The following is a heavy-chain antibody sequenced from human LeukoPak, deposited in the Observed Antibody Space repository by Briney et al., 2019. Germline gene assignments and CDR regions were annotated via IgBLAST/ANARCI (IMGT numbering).Heavy chain of an antibody. CDR3: ARGARRDGYNGALDI. Sequence: SVKVSCKASGGTFSSYAISWVRQAPGQGLEWMGGIIPIFGTANYAQKFQGRVTITADESTSTAYIELSSLRSEDTAVYYCARGARRDGYNGALDIWGQGTMVTVSS. J-gene: IGHJ3*02. CDR2: IIPIFGTA. D-gene: IGHD5-24*01. V-gene: IGHV1-69*01. CDR1: GGTFSSYA.